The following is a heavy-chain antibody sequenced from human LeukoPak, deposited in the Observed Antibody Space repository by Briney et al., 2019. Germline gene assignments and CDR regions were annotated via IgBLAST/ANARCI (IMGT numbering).Heavy chain of an antibody. CDR2: IYSSGST. Sequence: SSETLSLTCTVSGGSISSGSYYWRWIRQPAGKGLEWIGRIYSSGSTNYNPSLKSRVTISVDTSKNQFSLKLTSVTAADTAAYYCARGLVVTPSNWFDPWGQGNLVTVSS. CDR1: GGSISSGSYY. D-gene: IGHD3-22*01. V-gene: IGHV4-61*02. CDR3: ARGLVVTPSNWFDP. J-gene: IGHJ5*02.